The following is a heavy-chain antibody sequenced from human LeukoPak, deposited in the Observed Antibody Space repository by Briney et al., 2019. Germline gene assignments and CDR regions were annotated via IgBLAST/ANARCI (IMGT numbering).Heavy chain of an antibody. V-gene: IGHV3-30*18. CDR1: GFTFSAYG. Sequence: GGSLRLSCAASGFTFSAYGMHWVRQAPGKGLEWVAVISYDGSTKYYADSVKGRFTISRDNSKNTLYQQMNSLRAEDTALYYCAKDPDFDSGGSFDSWGQGTLVTVSS. D-gene: IGHD3-22*01. CDR3: AKDPDFDSGGSFDS. CDR2: ISYDGSTK. J-gene: IGHJ4*02.